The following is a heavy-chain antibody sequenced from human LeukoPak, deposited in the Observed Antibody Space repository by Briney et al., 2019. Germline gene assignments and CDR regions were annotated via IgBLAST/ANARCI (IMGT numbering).Heavy chain of an antibody. J-gene: IGHJ3*02. V-gene: IGHV3-23*01. CDR1: AFRFSSFA. CDR3: ARETGLGDILSPAFDI. D-gene: IGHD3-9*01. Sequence: GGSLRLSCAASAFRFSSFAMTWVRQAPGKGLEWVSGIHGNGETTYYADSVKGRFTISRDNSRELLYLQMNSLRVEDTAVYYCARETGLGDILSPAFDIWGQGTMVTVSS. CDR2: IHGNGETT.